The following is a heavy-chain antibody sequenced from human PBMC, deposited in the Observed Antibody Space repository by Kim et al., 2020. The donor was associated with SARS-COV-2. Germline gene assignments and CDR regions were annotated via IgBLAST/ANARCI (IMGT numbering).Heavy chain of an antibody. CDR3: AKNYYGSGTHWGYGMDV. CDR2: ISWNSGSI. CDR1: GFTFDDYA. V-gene: IGHV3-9*01. Sequence: GGSLRLSCAASGFTFDDYAMHWVRQAPGKGLEWVSGISWNSGSIGYADSVKGRFTISRDNAKNSLYLQMNSLRAEDTALYYCAKNYYGSGTHWGYGMDV. J-gene: IGHJ6*01. D-gene: IGHD3-10*01.